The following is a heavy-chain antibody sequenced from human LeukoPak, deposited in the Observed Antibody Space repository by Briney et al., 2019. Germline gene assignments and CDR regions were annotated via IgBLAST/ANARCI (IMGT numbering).Heavy chain of an antibody. CDR1: GGSNSSGGYY. CDR3: ARVSGSYYSDY. D-gene: IGHD1-26*01. J-gene: IGHJ4*02. Sequence: PSETLFLTCTVSGGSNSSGGYYWSWIRQHPGKGLEWIGYIYYSGSTYYNPSLKSRVTISVDTSKNQFSLKLESVTAADTALYYCARVSGSYYSDYWGRGTLVTVSS. CDR2: IYYSGST. V-gene: IGHV4-31*03.